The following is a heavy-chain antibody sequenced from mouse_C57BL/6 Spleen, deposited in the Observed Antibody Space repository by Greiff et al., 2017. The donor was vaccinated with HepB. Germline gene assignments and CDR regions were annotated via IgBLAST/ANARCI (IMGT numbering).Heavy chain of an antibody. D-gene: IGHD2-4*01. J-gene: IGHJ2*01. CDR1: GFTFTDYY. CDR3: ARSPFYDCDDYFDY. Sequence: EVMLVESGGGLVQPGGSLSLSCAASGFTFTDYYMSWVRQPPGKALEWLGFIRNKANGYTTEYSASVKGRFTISRDNSQSILYLQMNALRAEDSATYYCARSPFYDCDDYFDYWGQGTTLTVSS. CDR2: IRNKANGYTT. V-gene: IGHV7-3*01.